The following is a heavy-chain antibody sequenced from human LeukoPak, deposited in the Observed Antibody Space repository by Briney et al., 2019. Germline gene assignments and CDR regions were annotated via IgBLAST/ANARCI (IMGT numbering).Heavy chain of an antibody. D-gene: IGHD5-12*01. J-gene: IGHJ4*02. CDR1: GFTVSSNS. CDR2: IYGGGST. Sequence: PGGSLRLSCAASGFTVSSNSVSWVRQAPGKGLEWVSLIYGGGSTYYADSVKGRFTIPRDNSKNTLYLQMNSLRPEDTAVYYCARHSGNSGSYYFDYWGQGTLVTVSS. CDR3: ARHSGNSGSYYFDY. V-gene: IGHV3-53*01.